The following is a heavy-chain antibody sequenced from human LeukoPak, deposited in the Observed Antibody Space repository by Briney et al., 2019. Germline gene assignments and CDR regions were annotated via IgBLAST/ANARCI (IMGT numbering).Heavy chain of an antibody. CDR1: GYTFSNYY. CDR2: ISAYNGAT. J-gene: IGHJ4*02. CDR3: ARDGHRMYYYGSSDYRFDY. Sequence: ASVKVSCKASGYTFSNYYMHWVRQAPGQGLEWMGWISAYNGATHYAQKLQGRVTMTTDTSTYTVYMEMRSLRSDDTAVYYCARDGHRMYYYGSSDYRFDYWGQGTLVTVSS. V-gene: IGHV1-18*04. D-gene: IGHD3-22*01.